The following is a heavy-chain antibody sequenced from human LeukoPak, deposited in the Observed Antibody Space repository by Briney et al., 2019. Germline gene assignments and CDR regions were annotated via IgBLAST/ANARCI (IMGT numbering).Heavy chain of an antibody. CDR3: ARRGYGGAMDV. J-gene: IGHJ6*02. CDR1: RVSISSGGYY. Sequence: PSETLSLTCTVSRVSISSGGYYWSWIRQHPGKGLEWIGYIHYSGSTYNNPSLKSRITISIDTTQNRFSLKLTSVTAADTAVYHCARRGYGGAMDVWGQGTTVTVSS. V-gene: IGHV4-31*03. D-gene: IGHD4/OR15-4a*01. CDR2: IHYSGST.